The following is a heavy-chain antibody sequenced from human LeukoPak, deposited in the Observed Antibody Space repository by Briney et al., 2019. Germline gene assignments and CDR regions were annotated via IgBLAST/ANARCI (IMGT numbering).Heavy chain of an antibody. CDR2: IRSKAHGGTT. CDR1: GFTFGDHA. V-gene: IGHV3-49*04. D-gene: IGHD5-18*01. CDR3: SRGPIQLWLHNAMDV. Sequence: GRSLRLSCTASGFTFGDHAMSWVRQAPGKGLEWVGFIRSKAHGGTTEYAASVKGRFTISRDDSKSIAYLQMNSLKTEDTAAYYCSRGPIQLWLHNAMDVWGQGTTVTASS. J-gene: IGHJ6*02.